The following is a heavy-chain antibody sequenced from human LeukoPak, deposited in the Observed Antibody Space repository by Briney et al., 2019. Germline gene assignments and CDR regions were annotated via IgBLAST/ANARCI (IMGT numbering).Heavy chain of an antibody. Sequence: GGSLRLSCAASGFTFSSYGMHWVRQAPGKGLEWVAVISYDGSNKYYADSVKGRFTISRDNSKNTLYLQMNSLRAEDTAVYYCAKSPRIQWLGGHFDYWGQGTLVTVSS. CDR3: AKSPRIQWLGGHFDY. CDR2: ISYDGSNK. J-gene: IGHJ4*02. V-gene: IGHV3-30*18. CDR1: GFTFSSYG. D-gene: IGHD6-19*01.